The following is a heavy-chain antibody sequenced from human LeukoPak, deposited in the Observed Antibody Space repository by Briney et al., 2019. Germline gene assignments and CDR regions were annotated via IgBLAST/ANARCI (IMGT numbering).Heavy chain of an antibody. Sequence: PGGSLRLSCAASGFTFSSSWMYWVRQPPGKGLEWIGYIYYSGSTYYNPSLKSRVTISVDTSKNEFSLKLSSVTAADTAVYYCARVSRLWWARDIWGQGTMVTVSS. J-gene: IGHJ3*02. CDR2: IYYSGST. D-gene: IGHD2-21*01. V-gene: IGHV4-59*08. CDR3: ARVSRLWWARDI. CDR1: GFTFSSSW.